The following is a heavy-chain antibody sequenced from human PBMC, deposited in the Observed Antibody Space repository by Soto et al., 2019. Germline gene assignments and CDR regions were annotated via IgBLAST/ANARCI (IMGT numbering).Heavy chain of an antibody. D-gene: IGHD2-2*01. CDR1: GFTFSSYA. Sequence: QVQLVESGGGVVQPGRSLRLYCAASGFTFSSYAMHWVRQAPGKGLEWVAVISYDGSNKYYADSVKGRFTISRDNSKNTLDLQINSLRAEDTAVYYCAREEMGCSSTSCYAGEVVYWGQGTLVTVSS. CDR3: AREEMGCSSTSCYAGEVVY. J-gene: IGHJ4*02. CDR2: ISYDGSNK. V-gene: IGHV3-30-3*01.